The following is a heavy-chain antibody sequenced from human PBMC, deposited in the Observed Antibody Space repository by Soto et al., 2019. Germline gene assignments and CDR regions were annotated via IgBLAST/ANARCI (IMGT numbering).Heavy chain of an antibody. CDR2: IWYDGVNK. CDR3: AKLMDIVATIFDY. V-gene: IGHV3-33*06. CDR1: GFTLSSYC. J-gene: IGHJ4*02. Sequence: GGSLRLSCAASGFTLSSYCMHWVRQAPGKGLEWVAAIWYDGVNKYYADSVKGRFTISRDNSKNTLHPQLNSPRAEDTAVYYCAKLMDIVATIFDYWRQGTLVTVCS. D-gene: IGHD5-12*01.